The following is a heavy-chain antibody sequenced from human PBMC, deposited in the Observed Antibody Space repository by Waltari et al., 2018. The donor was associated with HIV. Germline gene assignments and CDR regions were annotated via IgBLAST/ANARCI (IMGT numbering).Heavy chain of an antibody. J-gene: IGHJ4*02. CDR1: GYTFTNYN. D-gene: IGHD5-12*01. CDR2: INSNTGGA. Sequence: QVQLVQSGAEVKKPGASVKVSCKTSGYTFTNYNTQWVRQAPGQGLEWMGWINSNTGGAQYAQRFQGRVTMPRDTSITTVCMELSSLTSDDTAVYYCARDPGWLQSADWGQGTLVTVSS. V-gene: IGHV1-2*02. CDR3: ARDPGWLQSAD.